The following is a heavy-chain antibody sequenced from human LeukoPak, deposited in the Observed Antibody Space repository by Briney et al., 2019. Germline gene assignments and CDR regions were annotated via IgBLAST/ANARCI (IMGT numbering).Heavy chain of an antibody. D-gene: IGHD5-18*01. Sequence: PGRSLRLSCAASGFTFSSYGMHWVRQAPGKGLEWVAVISYDGSNKYYADSVKGRFTISRDNSKNTLYLQMNSLRAEDTAVYYCAQSAIKRGYSYGYYYWGQGTLVTVSS. CDR1: GFTFSSYG. V-gene: IGHV3-30*03. CDR3: AQSAIKRGYSYGYYY. J-gene: IGHJ4*02. CDR2: ISYDGSNK.